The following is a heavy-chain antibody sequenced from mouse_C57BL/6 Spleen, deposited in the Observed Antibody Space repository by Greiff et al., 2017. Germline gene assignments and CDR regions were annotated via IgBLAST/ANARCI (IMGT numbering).Heavy chain of an antibody. V-gene: IGHV1-55*01. Sequence: QVQLKQPGAELVKPGASVKMSCKASGYTFTSYWITWVKQRPGQGLEWIGDIYPGSGSTNYNEKFKSKATLTVDTSSSTAYMQLSSLTSEDSAVYYCARYYTRYFDVWGTGTTVTVSS. CDR3: ARYYTRYFDV. CDR1: GYTFTSYW. CDR2: IYPGSGST. J-gene: IGHJ1*03. D-gene: IGHD2-12*01.